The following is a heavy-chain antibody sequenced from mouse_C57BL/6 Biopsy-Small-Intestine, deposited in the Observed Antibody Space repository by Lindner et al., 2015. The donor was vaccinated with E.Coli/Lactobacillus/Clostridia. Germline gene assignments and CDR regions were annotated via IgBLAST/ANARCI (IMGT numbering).Heavy chain of an antibody. CDR3: GRGVLGWDGNFDV. D-gene: IGHD4-1*01. CDR2: IYPGDGNT. V-gene: IGHV1-82*01. Sequence: VQLQESGPALVKPGASVNISCKASGYAFSSSWMNWVKQRPGKGLEWIGRIYPGDGNTNYNGKFKGKATLTADKSSNTAYMQLSSLTSEDSAVYFCGRGVLGWDGNFDVWGTGTTVTVSS. CDR1: GYAFSSSW. J-gene: IGHJ1*03.